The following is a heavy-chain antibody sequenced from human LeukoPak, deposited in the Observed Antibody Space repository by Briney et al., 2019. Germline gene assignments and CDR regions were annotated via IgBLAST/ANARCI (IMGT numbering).Heavy chain of an antibody. CDR3: ARRGQYYYDSTAYYYDDY. V-gene: IGHV1-2*02. J-gene: IGHJ4*02. D-gene: IGHD3-22*01. CDR1: GYTFTGYY. Sequence: ASVKVSCKASGYTFTGYYVHWVRQAPGQGLEWMGWINPNSGGTTYAQKFQGRVTMTRDTSISTAYMELSRLRSDDTAVYYCARRGQYYYDSTAYYYDDYWGQGTLVTVSS. CDR2: INPNSGGT.